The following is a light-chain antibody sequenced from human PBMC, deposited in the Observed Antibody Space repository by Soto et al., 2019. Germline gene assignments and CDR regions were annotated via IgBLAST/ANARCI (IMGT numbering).Light chain of an antibody. V-gene: IGLV2-8*01. CDR1: SSDVGGYNY. CDR3: SSYAGSNILVV. Sequence: QSALTQPPSASGSPGQSVTISCTGTSSDVGGYNYVSWYQQHPGKAPKLMIYEVSKRPSGVPDRFSGSKSGNTASLTVSGLQAEDEADYYCSSYAGSNILVVFGGGPKLTVL. CDR2: EVS. J-gene: IGLJ2*01.